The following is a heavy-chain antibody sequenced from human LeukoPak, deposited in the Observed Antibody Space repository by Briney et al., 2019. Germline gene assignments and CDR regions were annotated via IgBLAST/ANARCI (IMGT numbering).Heavy chain of an antibody. V-gene: IGHV3-30*03. D-gene: IGHD3-10*01. CDR3: ARDTFGAGSPFHYYGMDV. CDR1: GFTFSSYG. J-gene: IGHJ6*02. Sequence: GGSLRLSCAASGFTFSSYGMHWVRQAPGKGLEWVAVISYDGSNKYYADSVKGRFTISRDNSKNTLYLQMNSLKTEDTAVYYCARDTFGAGSPFHYYGMDVWGQGTTVTVSS. CDR2: ISYDGSNK.